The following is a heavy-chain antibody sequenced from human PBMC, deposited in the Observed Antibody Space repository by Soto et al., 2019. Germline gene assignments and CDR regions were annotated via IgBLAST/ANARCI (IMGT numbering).Heavy chain of an antibody. D-gene: IGHD2-2*01. Sequence: QPGGSLRLSCAASGFTFSSYWMHWVRQAPGKGLVWVSRISRHDGSSTNYADSVKGRLTISRDNAKNTLYLQMNSLRAEDTGVYYCARGGSASPNGMDAWGQGTTVTVSS. CDR1: GFTFSSYW. V-gene: IGHV3-74*01. J-gene: IGHJ6*02. CDR2: ISRHDGSST. CDR3: ARGGSASPNGMDA.